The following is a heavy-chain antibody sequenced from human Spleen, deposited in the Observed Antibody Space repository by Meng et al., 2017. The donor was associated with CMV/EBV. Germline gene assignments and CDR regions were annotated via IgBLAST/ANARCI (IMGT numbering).Heavy chain of an antibody. CDR2: INPNSGGT. V-gene: IGHV1-2*02. D-gene: IGHD6-6*01. J-gene: IGHJ6*02. Sequence: ASVKVSCKASGYTFTGYYMHWVRQAPGQGLEWMGWINPNSGGTNYAQKFQGRVTMTRDTSISTACMELSRLRSDDTAVYYCARAMRIAARPSEVDYYYGMDVWGQGTTVTVSS. CDR1: GYTFTGYY. CDR3: ARAMRIAARPSEVDYYYGMDV.